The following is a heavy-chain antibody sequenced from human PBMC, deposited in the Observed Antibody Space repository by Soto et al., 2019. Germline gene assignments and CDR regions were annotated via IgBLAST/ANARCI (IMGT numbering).Heavy chain of an antibody. J-gene: IGHJ4*02. V-gene: IGHV1-69*13. Sequence: SVKVSCKARGGTFSTYAISWVRQAPGQGLEWMGGIIPMFGTANYAQRFQDRVTITADESTNTVYMELSSLRSEDTAVYFCASGIQLWLRRINNGYSGWGQGTLVTVSS. D-gene: IGHD5-18*01. CDR3: ASGIQLWLRRINNGYSG. CDR1: GGTFSTYA. CDR2: IIPMFGTA.